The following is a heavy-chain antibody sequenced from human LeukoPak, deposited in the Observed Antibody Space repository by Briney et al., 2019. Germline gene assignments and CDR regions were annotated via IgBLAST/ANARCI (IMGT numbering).Heavy chain of an antibody. CDR1: GFPFSSYG. CDR3: AKAAYGYSSRVIDY. CDR2: ISYDGSNK. V-gene: IGHV3-30*18. J-gene: IGHJ4*02. D-gene: IGHD6-19*01. Sequence: PGRSLRLSCAASGFPFSSYGMHWVRQAPDKGLEWVAVISYDGSNKYYADSVKGRFTISRDNSKNTLYLQMNSLRAEDTAVYYCAKAAYGYSSRVIDYWGQGTLVTVSS.